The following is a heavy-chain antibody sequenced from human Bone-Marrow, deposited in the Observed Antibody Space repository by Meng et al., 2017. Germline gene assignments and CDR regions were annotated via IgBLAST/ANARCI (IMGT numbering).Heavy chain of an antibody. D-gene: IGHD6-13*01. V-gene: IGHV4-4*02. J-gene: IGHJ4*02. CDR2: IYHSGNT. CDR1: GGSISSSNW. Sequence: QVQLQESGPGLVKPSQTLSLTCTVSGGSISSSNWWSWVRQPPGKGREWIGEIYHSGNTNYNPSLKSRVAMSVDKSKNQFSLRLSSVTAADTAVYYCARARSSSWSFDYWGQGTLVTVSS. CDR3: ARARSSSWSFDY.